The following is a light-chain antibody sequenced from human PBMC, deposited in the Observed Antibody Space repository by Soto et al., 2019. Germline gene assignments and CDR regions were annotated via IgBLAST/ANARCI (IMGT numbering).Light chain of an antibody. CDR3: AAWDDSRYGVV. J-gene: IGLJ2*01. CDR2: RSD. V-gene: IGLV1-44*01. Sequence: QSVLTQSTSASGTPGQRVIIACSGSSSNIGSNHVNWYRHLPGAAPKLLIFRSDQRPSGVPDRFSGSKSGTTASLAISGLQSGDEADYYCAAWDDSRYGVVFGGGTKLTVL. CDR1: SSNIGSNH.